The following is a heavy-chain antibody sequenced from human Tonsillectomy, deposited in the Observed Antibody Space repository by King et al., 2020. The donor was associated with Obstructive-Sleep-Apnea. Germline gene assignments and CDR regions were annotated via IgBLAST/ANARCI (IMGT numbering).Heavy chain of an antibody. D-gene: IGHD6-13*01. J-gene: IGHJ5*02. CDR2: IYWNDDK. Sequence: ITLKESGPTLVKPTQTLTLTCTFSGLSLSASGMGVGWFRQPPGKALEWLALIYWNDDKRYSPSLKSRLTITKDTSKNQVVLTMTNMDPVDTATYFCARLDYSSWINWFDPWGQGTLVTVSS. CDR3: ARLDYSSWINWFDP. CDR1: GLSLSASGMG. V-gene: IGHV2-5*01.